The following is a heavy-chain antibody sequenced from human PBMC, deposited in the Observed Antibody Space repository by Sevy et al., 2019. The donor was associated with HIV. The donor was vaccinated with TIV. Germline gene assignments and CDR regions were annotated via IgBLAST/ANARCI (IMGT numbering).Heavy chain of an antibody. CDR1: GFTFGDYT. Sequence: GGSLRLSCTASGFTFGDYTMNWVRQAPGKGLEWVAFLKNKASGGTVDHAAPVKGRFTISRDDSKSIVYLQMNDLKTEDTAVYYCTRWKGLQSIFDFWGQGVLVTVSS. D-gene: IGHD2-21*01. CDR2: LKNKASGGTV. J-gene: IGHJ4*02. CDR3: TRWKGLQSIFDF. V-gene: IGHV3-49*04.